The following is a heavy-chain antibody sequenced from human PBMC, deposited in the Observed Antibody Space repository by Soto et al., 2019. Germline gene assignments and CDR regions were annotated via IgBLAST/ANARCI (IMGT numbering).Heavy chain of an antibody. CDR3: ASPLPLYSSSSDYYYYGMDV. Sequence: GASVKVSCKASGYTFTSYAMHWVRQAPGQRLEWMGWINAGNGNTKYSQKFQGRVTITRDTSASTAYMELSSLRSEDTAVYYCASPLPLYSSSSDYYYYGMDVWGQGATVTSP. CDR1: GYTFTSYA. D-gene: IGHD6-6*01. V-gene: IGHV1-3*01. CDR2: INAGNGNT. J-gene: IGHJ6*02.